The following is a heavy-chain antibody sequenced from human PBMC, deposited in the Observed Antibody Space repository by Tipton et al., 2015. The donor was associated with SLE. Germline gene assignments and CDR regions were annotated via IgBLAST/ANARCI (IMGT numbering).Heavy chain of an antibody. CDR1: GYTFTTYG. V-gene: IGHV1-18*01. Sequence: QVQLVQSGAEVKKPGASVKVSCEASGYTFTTYGITWVRQAPGQGLEWMGWISGKNDNTNYAQKFQGRVTMTADTSTSTAYMELRSLRSDDTAVYYCARDMVRELVPFLPADCWGQGTLVTVSS. CDR3: ARDMVRELVPFLPADC. CDR2: ISGKNDNT. D-gene: IGHD1-26*01. J-gene: IGHJ4*02.